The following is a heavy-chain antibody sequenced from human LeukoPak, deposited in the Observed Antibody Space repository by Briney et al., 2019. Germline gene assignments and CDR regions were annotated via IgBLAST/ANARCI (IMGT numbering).Heavy chain of an antibody. CDR3: VRLVEYDSSGYLSY. CDR2: INPSGGSA. D-gene: IGHD3-22*01. CDR1: GYTFTRYY. Sequence: ASVKVSCKASGYTFTRYYMHWVRQAPGQGLEWMGIINPSGGSARCAQKFRGRVTMTRDTSTSTVYMEVSSMRSEDTAVYYCVRLVEYDSSGYLSYWGQGTLVTVSS. J-gene: IGHJ4*02. V-gene: IGHV1-46*01.